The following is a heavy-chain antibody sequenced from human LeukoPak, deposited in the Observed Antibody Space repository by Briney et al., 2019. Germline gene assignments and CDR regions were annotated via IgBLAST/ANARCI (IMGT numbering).Heavy chain of an antibody. CDR3: AGGKRWFGEDHDAFDI. CDR2: ISSSSTYI. V-gene: IGHV3-21*01. Sequence: GGSLRLSCAASGFTFSSSGMNWVRQAPGKGLEWVSSISSSSTYIYYADSVKGRFTISRDNAKNSLYLQMNSLRAEDTAVYYCAGGKRWFGEDHDAFDIWGQGTMVTVSS. J-gene: IGHJ3*02. CDR1: GFTFSSSG. D-gene: IGHD3-10*01.